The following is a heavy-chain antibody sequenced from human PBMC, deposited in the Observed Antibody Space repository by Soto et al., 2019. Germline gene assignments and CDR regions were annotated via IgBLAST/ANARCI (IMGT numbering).Heavy chain of an antibody. V-gene: IGHV1-2*02. D-gene: IGHD5-12*01. CDR1: GYTFTGYY. J-gene: IGHJ4*02. Sequence: QVQLVQSGAEVKKPGASVKVSCKASGYTFTGYYIHWVRQAPGQGLEWMGWVNPNSGGTSYAQKFQGRVTMTRDTSISSAYMEVSRLRSDDTAMYYCARANSGDDDEFDYWGQGTPVTVSS. CDR2: VNPNSGGT. CDR3: ARANSGDDDEFDY.